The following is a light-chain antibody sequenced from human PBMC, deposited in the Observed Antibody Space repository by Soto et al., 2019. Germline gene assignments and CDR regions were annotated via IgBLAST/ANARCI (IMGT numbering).Light chain of an antibody. CDR1: QGIGYT. CDR2: GGS. J-gene: IGKJ1*01. Sequence: EVLMTQSPSTLSVSPGEGATLSCRASQGIGYTLAWYQHKPGQTPRLLIYGGSSRATGIPVRFSGSGSETDFTLTITRMEPEDFAVYYCQQYSSSRTFGQGTKV. CDR3: QQYSSSRT. V-gene: IGKV3-20*01.